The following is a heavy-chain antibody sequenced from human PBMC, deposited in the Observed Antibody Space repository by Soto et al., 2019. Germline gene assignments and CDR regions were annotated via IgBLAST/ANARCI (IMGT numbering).Heavy chain of an antibody. J-gene: IGHJ4*02. D-gene: IGHD1-26*01. CDR1: GFSVSSIY. CDR3: AKDPRRGVRSRTFDY. V-gene: IGHV3-53*02. CDR2: ISDGGRT. Sequence: DEQVVETGGGLIQPGGSLRLSCAASGFSVSSIYMSWVRQAPGKGLEWVSVISDGGRTYYADSVKGRFTLSRDNSKNTLYLQMNSLRAEDTAVYYCAKDPRRGVRSRTFDYWGQGTLVTVSS.